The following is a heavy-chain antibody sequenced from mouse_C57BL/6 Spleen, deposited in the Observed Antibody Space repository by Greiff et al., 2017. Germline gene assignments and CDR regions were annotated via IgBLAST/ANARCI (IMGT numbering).Heavy chain of an antibody. CDR3: ARTYYYGSSYFDV. D-gene: IGHD1-1*01. V-gene: IGHV1-22*01. CDR1: GYTFTDYN. J-gene: IGHJ1*03. CDR2: INPNNGGT. Sequence: VQLQQSGPELVKPGASVKMSCKASGYTFTDYNMHWVKQSHGKSLEWIGYINPNNGGTSYNQKFKGKATLTVNKSSSTAYMELRSLTSEDSAVYYCARTYYYGSSYFDVWGTGTTVTVSS.